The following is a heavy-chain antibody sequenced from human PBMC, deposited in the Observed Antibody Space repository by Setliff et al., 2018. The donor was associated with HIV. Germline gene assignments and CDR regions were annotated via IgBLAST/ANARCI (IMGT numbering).Heavy chain of an antibody. V-gene: IGHV1-18*01. CDR2: INTHNGNT. CDR1: GYIFTTFG. J-gene: IGHJ5*02. CDR3: ARATGAADL. D-gene: IGHD6-13*01. Sequence: ASVKVSCKASGYIFTTFGFSWVRQAPGQGLEWMGWINTHNGNTHYAQRFQGRVTMARDTSTTTAYMELRSLRSDDTAVYYCARATGAADLWGQGTKVTVSS.